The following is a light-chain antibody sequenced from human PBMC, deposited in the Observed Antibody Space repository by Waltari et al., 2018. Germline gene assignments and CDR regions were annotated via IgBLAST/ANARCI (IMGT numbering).Light chain of an antibody. V-gene: IGKV3-20*01. Sequence: EIVLTQSPGTLSLSPGERVTLPCRASQTVANTYLAWYQHKPGQAPRLLVYGASSRAPGIPDRFSGSGSGTDFTLTINSLEPEDFAVYYCQKYGSSPPWTFGQGTKVEIK. J-gene: IGKJ1*01. CDR1: QTVANTY. CDR3: QKYGSSPPWT. CDR2: GAS.